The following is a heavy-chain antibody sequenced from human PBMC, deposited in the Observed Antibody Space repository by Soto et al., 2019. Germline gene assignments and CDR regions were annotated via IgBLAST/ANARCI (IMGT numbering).Heavy chain of an antibody. V-gene: IGHV1-69*06. Sequence: ASVKVSCKASGGTFSSYAISWVRQAPGQGLEWMGGIIPIFGTANYAQKFQGRVMITADKSTSTAYMELSSLRSEDTAVYYCAWEYSSSSKPSWHWGQGTLVTVSS. D-gene: IGHD6-6*01. CDR3: AWEYSSSSKPSWH. J-gene: IGHJ4*02. CDR2: IIPIFGTA. CDR1: GGTFSSYA.